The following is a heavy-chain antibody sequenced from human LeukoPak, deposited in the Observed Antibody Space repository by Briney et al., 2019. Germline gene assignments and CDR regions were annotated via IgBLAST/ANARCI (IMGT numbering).Heavy chain of an antibody. Sequence: PGGSLRLSCAASGFTFSSYSMNWVRQAPGKGLEWVSAISGSGGSTYYADSVKGRFTISRDNSKNTLYLQMNSLRAEDTAVYYCAKDQTTVTSHDAFDIWGQGTMVTVSS. D-gene: IGHD4-17*01. CDR2: ISGSGGST. CDR3: AKDQTTVTSHDAFDI. J-gene: IGHJ3*02. V-gene: IGHV3-23*01. CDR1: GFTFSSYS.